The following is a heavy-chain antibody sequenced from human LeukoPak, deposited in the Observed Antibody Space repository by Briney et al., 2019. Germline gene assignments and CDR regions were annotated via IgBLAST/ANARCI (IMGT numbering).Heavy chain of an antibody. Sequence: ASVKVSCKASGYTFTSYGISWVRQAPGQGLEWMGWISAYNGNTNYAQKFQGRVTMTRNTSISTAYMELSSLRSEDTAVYYCVMTGYDGDLDYWGQGTLVTVSS. D-gene: IGHD3-9*01. CDR1: GYTFTSYG. CDR3: VMTGYDGDLDY. CDR2: ISAYNGNT. J-gene: IGHJ4*02. V-gene: IGHV1-18*01.